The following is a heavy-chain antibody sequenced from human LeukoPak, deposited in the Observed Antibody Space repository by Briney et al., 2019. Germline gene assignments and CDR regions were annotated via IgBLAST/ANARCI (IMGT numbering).Heavy chain of an antibody. J-gene: IGHJ4*02. CDR2: IRYDGSNK. D-gene: IGHD2-2*01. CDR1: GFTFSSYG. Sequence: GGSLRLSCAASGFTFSSYGMHWVRQAPGKGLEWVAFIRYDGSNKYYTDSVKGRFTISRDNSKNTLYLQMSSLRAEDTAVYYCAKDFIVVVPAAPLAYFDYWGQGTLVTVSS. CDR3: AKDFIVVVPAAPLAYFDY. V-gene: IGHV3-30*02.